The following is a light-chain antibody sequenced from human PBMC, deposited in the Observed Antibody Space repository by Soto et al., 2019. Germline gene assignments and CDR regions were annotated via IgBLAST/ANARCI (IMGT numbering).Light chain of an antibody. V-gene: IGKV1-33*01. CDR1: HDISDY. J-gene: IGKJ4*01. CDR3: QQYDNVPIT. CDR2: DAS. Sequence: DVQMTQSPSSLSASVGDRVTITWEGSHDISDYLNWYQNKQGQAPKLLIYDASKLEAGVPSRLSGRGYGTDFTLSISSMQPEDIATYYCQQYDNVPITFGGGTKVDIK.